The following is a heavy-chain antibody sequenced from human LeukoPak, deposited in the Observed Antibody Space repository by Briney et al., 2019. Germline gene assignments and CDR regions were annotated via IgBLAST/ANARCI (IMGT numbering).Heavy chain of an antibody. J-gene: IGHJ4*02. CDR1: GFTFSNYA. CDR2: ISGNGVST. CDR3: AKVRFYFDY. V-gene: IGHV3-23*01. Sequence: PGGSLRFSCAGSGFTFSNYAMSWVRQAPGKGLERVSAISGNGVSTYSTDSVKGRFTISRDNSKNTLLLQMYSLRAAATAVYYTAKVRFYFDYLVQGALVTVCS.